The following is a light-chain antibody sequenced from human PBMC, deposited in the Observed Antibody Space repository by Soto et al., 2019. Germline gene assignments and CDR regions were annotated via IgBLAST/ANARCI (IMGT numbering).Light chain of an antibody. CDR1: QGISDT. CDR2: GAS. Sequence: DILMTQSPSALSASVGGSVTLSCRASQGISDTLAWFQQKPGKAPRLLIHGASTRATDIPARFSGSGSGTEFTLTISGLQSEDFAAYSCQQYNDWPRTFGQGTKVDIK. J-gene: IGKJ1*01. V-gene: IGKV3-15*01. CDR3: QQYNDWPRT.